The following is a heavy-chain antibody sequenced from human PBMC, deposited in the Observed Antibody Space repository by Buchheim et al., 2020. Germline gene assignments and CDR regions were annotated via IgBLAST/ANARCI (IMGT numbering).Heavy chain of an antibody. V-gene: IGHV3-48*03. J-gene: IGHJ5*01. CDR2: IDKSGSVI. CDR1: GFTFGSHE. Sequence: EVQLVESGGGLVQPGGSLRLSCEVSGFTFGSHEMNWVRQAPGKGLEWISYIDKSGSVIFYADSVRGRFTISRDNAKNSLYLQMSSLRAEDSALYYCARGWFDSWGQGTL. CDR3: ARGWFDS.